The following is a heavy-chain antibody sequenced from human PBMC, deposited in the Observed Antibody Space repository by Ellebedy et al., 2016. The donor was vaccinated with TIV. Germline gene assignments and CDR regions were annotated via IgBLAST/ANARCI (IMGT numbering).Heavy chain of an antibody. D-gene: IGHD1-26*01. J-gene: IGHJ3*01. Sequence: SETLSLTCTVSGGSVSSGSYYWSWIRQPPGKGLEWIGYIYYSGSTNFNPSLKRRVTISVDTSKNQFSLNLSSVTAADTAVYYGARDQGELGDAFDVWGQGTMVTVSS. CDR2: IYYSGST. V-gene: IGHV4-61*01. CDR3: ARDQGELGDAFDV. CDR1: GGSVSSGSYY.